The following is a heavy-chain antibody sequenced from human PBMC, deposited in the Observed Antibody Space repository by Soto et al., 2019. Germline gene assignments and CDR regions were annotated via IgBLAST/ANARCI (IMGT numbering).Heavy chain of an antibody. Sequence: GGSLRLSCAASGFTFSSYAMSWVRQAPGKGLEWVSAISGSGGSTYYADSVKGRFTISRDNAKNSLYLQMNSLRDEDTAVYYCAREGYYDSSGYYQYYYYYYGMDVWGQGTTVTVSS. CDR3: AREGYYDSSGYYQYYYYYYGMDV. V-gene: IGHV3-23*01. J-gene: IGHJ6*02. CDR2: ISGSGGST. CDR1: GFTFSSYA. D-gene: IGHD3-22*01.